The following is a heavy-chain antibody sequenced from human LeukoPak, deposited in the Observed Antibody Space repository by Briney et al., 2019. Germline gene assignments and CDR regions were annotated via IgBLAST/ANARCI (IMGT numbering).Heavy chain of an antibody. CDR2: IWYDGSNK. CDR1: GFTFSSYG. Sequence: GGSLRLSCAASGFTFSSYGMHWVRQAQGKGLEWVAVIWYDGSNKYYADSVKGRFTISRDNSKNTLYLQMNSLRAEDTAVYYCAREIAAEVDYWGQGTLVTVSS. J-gene: IGHJ4*02. V-gene: IGHV3-33*01. CDR3: AREIAAEVDY. D-gene: IGHD2-21*01.